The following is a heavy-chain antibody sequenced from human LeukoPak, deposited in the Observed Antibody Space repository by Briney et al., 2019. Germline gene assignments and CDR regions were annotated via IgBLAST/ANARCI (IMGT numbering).Heavy chain of an antibody. J-gene: IGHJ6*03. V-gene: IGHV4-59*08. Sequence: SETLSLTCTVSGGSVSNYHWSWIRQPPGKGLEWIGYIYHGGSTKYNPSLKSRVTISVDTSKNQFSLNLRSVTAADTAVYYCAKKGRTYTDYGGYYDYMDVWGKGTTVTVS. D-gene: IGHD4-17*01. CDR1: GGSVSNYH. CDR3: AKKGRTYTDYGGYYDYMDV. CDR2: IYHGGST.